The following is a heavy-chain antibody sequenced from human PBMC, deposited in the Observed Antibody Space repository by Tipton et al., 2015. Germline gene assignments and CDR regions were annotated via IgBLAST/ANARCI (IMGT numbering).Heavy chain of an antibody. D-gene: IGHD2-21*02. J-gene: IGHJ3*01. CDR1: GYIFDDFG. CDR2: ISGYTGET. CDR3: ARDMTVTAPNIFDV. V-gene: IGHV1-18*01. Sequence: QAQLVQSGAEVQKPGASVRVSCEVSGYIFDDFGLNWVRQAPGQGLEWLAWISGYTGETSYSQKYQDRLTVTTDTSTDTVYMQLRSLRSDDTAIYYCARDMTVTAPNIFDVWGQGTMVTVSS.